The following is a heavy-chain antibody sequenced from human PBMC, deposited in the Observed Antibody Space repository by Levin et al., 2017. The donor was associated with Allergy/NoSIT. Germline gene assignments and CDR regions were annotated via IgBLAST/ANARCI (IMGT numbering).Heavy chain of an antibody. V-gene: IGHV3-23*01. J-gene: IGHJ4*02. CDR3: ARGLRNEFYFDC. Sequence: ASVKVSCAASGFTFSFYAMSWVRQAPGEGLEWVSAISGSGGSTYYADSVKGRFTISRDNSKNTLYLQMNSLRAEDTAVYYCARGLRNEFYFDCWGQGTLVTVSS. D-gene: IGHD4-17*01. CDR2: ISGSGGST. CDR1: GFTFSFYA.